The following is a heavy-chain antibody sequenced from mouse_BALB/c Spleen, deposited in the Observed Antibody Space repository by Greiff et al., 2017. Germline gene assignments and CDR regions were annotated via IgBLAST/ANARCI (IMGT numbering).Heavy chain of an antibody. V-gene: IGHV5-12-2*01. CDR3: ARHGAY. Sequence: EVMLVESGGGLVQPGGSLKLSCAASGFTFSSYTMSWVRQTPEKRLEWVAYISNGGGSTYYPDTVKGRFTISRDNARNTLYLQMSSLKSEDTAMYYCARHGAYWGQGTLVTVSA. J-gene: IGHJ3*01. CDR1: GFTFSSYT. CDR2: ISNGGGST.